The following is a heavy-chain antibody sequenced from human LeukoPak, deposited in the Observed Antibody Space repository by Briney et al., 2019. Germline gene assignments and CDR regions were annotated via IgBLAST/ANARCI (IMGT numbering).Heavy chain of an antibody. CDR3: AREGSLDGYNYYYYYGMDV. CDR2: IYSGGST. D-gene: IGHD5-24*01. CDR1: GFTVSSNY. Sequence: GGSLRLSCGASGFTVSSNYMSWVRQALGKGLEWVSVIYSGGSTYYADSVKGRFTISRDNSKNTLYLQMNSLRAEDTAVYYCAREGSLDGYNYYYYYGMDVWGQGTTVTVSS. V-gene: IGHV3-53*01. J-gene: IGHJ6*02.